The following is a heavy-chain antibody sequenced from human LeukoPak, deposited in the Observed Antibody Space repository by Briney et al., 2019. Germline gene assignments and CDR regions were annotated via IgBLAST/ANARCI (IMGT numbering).Heavy chain of an antibody. CDR1: GGTFSSYA. Sequence: ASVKVSCKASGGTFSSYAISWVRQAPGQGLEWMGGIIPIFGTANYAQKFQGRVTITTDESTSTAYMELSSLRSEDTAVYYCARASGISASDYYYYMDVWGKGTTVTVSS. CDR3: ARASGISASDYYYYMDV. D-gene: IGHD6-13*01. CDR2: IIPIFGTA. J-gene: IGHJ6*03. V-gene: IGHV1-69*05.